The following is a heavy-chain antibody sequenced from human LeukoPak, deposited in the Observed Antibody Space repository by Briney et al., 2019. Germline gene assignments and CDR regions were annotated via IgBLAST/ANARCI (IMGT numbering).Heavy chain of an antibody. J-gene: IGHJ4*02. CDR2: ISYDGNNK. CDR3: ARGPYYDFWSGYSTYGRIDY. Sequence: SCKASGFTFSSYAMHGVRQAPGKGLEWGAVISYDGNNKYYADSVKGRFTISTDNSKTTQYLQMNSLRAEDTAVYYCARGPYYDFWSGYSTYGRIDYWGQGTLVTVSS. V-gene: IGHV3-30*04. CDR1: GFTFSSYA. D-gene: IGHD3-3*01.